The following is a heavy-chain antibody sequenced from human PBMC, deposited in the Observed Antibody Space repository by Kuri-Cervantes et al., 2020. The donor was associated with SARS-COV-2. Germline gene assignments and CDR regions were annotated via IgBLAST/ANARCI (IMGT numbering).Heavy chain of an antibody. Sequence: ASVKVSCKASGYTFTGYYIHWVRQAPGQGLEWMGWINPDRGNTNYAQKLQGRVTMTTDTSTSTAYMELRSLRSEDTAVYYCARGGWGYCSSTSCPTDYYYYYMDVWGKGTTVTVSS. J-gene: IGHJ6*03. CDR1: GYTFTGYY. D-gene: IGHD2-2*01. CDR2: INPDRGNT. CDR3: ARGGWGYCSSTSCPTDYYYYYMDV. V-gene: IGHV1-18*04.